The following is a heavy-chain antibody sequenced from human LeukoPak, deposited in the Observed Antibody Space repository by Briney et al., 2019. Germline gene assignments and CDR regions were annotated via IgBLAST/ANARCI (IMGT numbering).Heavy chain of an antibody. Sequence: SETLSLTCTVSGGSISSSSYYWGWIRQPPGKGLEWIGSIFYSGSTYYNPSLKSRVTVSLDTSKNQFSLKLSSVTAADTAVYYCARLYYDSSGRDYWGQGTLATVSS. V-gene: IGHV4-39*07. J-gene: IGHJ4*02. CDR2: IFYSGST. CDR3: ARLYYDSSGRDY. D-gene: IGHD3-22*01. CDR1: GGSISSSSYY.